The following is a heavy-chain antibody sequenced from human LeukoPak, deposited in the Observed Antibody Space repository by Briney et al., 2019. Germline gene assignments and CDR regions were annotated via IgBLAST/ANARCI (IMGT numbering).Heavy chain of an antibody. D-gene: IGHD6-13*01. J-gene: IGHJ4*02. CDR3: ARDHSSSWLN. V-gene: IGHV3-53*01. Sequence: GGSLRLSCAASGFTVGSNYMSWVRQAPGKGLEWVSVIYSGGSTNYADSVKGRFTISRDNSKNTLYLQMNSLRAEDTAVYYCARDHSSSWLNWGQGTLVTVSS. CDR2: IYSGGST. CDR1: GFTVGSNY.